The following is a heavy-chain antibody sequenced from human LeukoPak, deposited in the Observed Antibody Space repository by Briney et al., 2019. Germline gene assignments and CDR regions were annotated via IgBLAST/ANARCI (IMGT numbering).Heavy chain of an antibody. CDR2: ISSTNGHT. CDR1: GFSFSFSN. Sequence: GGSLRLSCAASGFSFSFSNMNWVRQAPGKGLEWVSYISSTNGHTYYADSVNGRFTISRDTAKNSLYLQMNSLRVEDTAIYFCARDRDSSGLYGGADLWGQGVLVTVAA. J-gene: IGHJ5*02. D-gene: IGHD6-19*01. V-gene: IGHV3-21*03. CDR3: ARDRDSSGLYGGADL.